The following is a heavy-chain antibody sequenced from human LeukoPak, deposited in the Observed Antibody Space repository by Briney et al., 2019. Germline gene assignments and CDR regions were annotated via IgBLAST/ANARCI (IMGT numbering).Heavy chain of an antibody. Sequence: GGSLRLSCAASGFTLSNYWMSWVRQAPGKGLEWVANIKQDGSKLPYVDSVKGRFTVSRDNAKNSLYLQMNSLRAEDTAVYYCARWEARDTWVYDYWGQGTLVTVSS. CDR1: GFTLSNYW. V-gene: IGHV3-7*01. CDR2: IKQDGSKL. CDR3: ARWEARDTWVYDY. D-gene: IGHD1-26*01. J-gene: IGHJ4*02.